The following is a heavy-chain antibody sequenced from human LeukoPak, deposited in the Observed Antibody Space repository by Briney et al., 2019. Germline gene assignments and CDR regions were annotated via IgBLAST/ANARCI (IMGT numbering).Heavy chain of an antibody. V-gene: IGHV3-21*01. CDR1: GFTFSSYS. Sequence: GGSLRLSCAASGFTFSSYSMNWVRQAPGKGLEWVSSISSSSSYIYYADSVKGRFTISRDNAKNSLYLQMNSLRAEDTAVYYCARVGPGPGYYFDYWGQGTLVTVSS. CDR2: ISSSSSYI. D-gene: IGHD1-26*01. J-gene: IGHJ4*02. CDR3: ARVGPGPGYYFDY.